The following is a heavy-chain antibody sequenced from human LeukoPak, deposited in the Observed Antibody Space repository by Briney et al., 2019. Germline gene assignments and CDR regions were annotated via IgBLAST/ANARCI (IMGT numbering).Heavy chain of an antibody. D-gene: IGHD3-22*01. CDR3: ARVFFTYYYDSSGYLADI. CDR2: INPNSGGT. V-gene: IGHV1-2*02. Sequence: ASVKVSCKASGYTFTGYYMHWVRQAPGQGLEWMGWINPNSGGTNYAQKFQGRVTMTRDTSISTAYMELSRLRSDDTAVYYCARVFFTYYYDSSGYLADIWGQETMVTVSS. CDR1: GYTFTGYY. J-gene: IGHJ3*02.